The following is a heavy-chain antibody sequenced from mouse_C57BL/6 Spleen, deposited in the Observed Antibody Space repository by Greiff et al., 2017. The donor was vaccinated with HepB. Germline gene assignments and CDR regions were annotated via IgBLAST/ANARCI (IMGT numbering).Heavy chain of an antibody. V-gene: IGHV1-55*01. CDR2: IYPGSGST. D-gene: IGHD1-1*01. J-gene: IGHJ3*01. CDR3: ARPGRSSAWFAY. Sequence: QVQLQQPGAELVKPGASVKMSCKASGYTFTSYWITWVKQRPGQGLEWIGDIYPGSGSTNYNEKFKSKATLTVDTSSSTAYMQLSSLTSEDSAVYYCARPGRSSAWFAYWGQGTLVTVSA. CDR1: GYTFTSYW.